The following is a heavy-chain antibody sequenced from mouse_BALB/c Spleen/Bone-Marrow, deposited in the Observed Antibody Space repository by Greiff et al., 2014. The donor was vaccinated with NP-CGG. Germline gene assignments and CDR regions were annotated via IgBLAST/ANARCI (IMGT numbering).Heavy chain of an antibody. CDR2: IDPSDSET. V-gene: IGHV1-69*02. Sequence: VQLQQSGAELVKPGAPVKLSCKASGYTFTSYWMNWVKQRPGRGLEWIGRIDPSDSETHYNQKFKDKATLTVDKSSSTAYIQLSSRTSEDSAVYYCARRGYGYGFAYWGQGTLVTVSA. CDR3: ARRGYGYGFAY. CDR1: GYTFTSYW. J-gene: IGHJ3*01. D-gene: IGHD1-2*01.